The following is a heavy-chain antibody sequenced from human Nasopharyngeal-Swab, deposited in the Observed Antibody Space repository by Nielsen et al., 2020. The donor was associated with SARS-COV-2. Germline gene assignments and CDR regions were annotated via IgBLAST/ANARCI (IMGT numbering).Heavy chain of an antibody. D-gene: IGHD6-13*01. CDR2: IYYSGST. Sequence: SETLSLTCTVSGGSISSSSYYWGWIRQPPGKGLEWIGSIYYSGSTYYNPSLKSRVTISVDTSKNQFSLKLSSVTAADTAVYYCARNWHTGIAAAGGGYLDYWGQGTLVTVSS. J-gene: IGHJ4*02. CDR1: GGSISSSSYY. V-gene: IGHV4-39*01. CDR3: ARNWHTGIAAAGGGYLDY.